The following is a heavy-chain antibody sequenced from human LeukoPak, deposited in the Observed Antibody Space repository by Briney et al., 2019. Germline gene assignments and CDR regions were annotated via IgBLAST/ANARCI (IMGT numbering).Heavy chain of an antibody. J-gene: IGHJ5*02. CDR3: AKDPDYYDSSGYYYADWFDP. CDR2: ISGSGGST. V-gene: IGHV3-23*01. Sequence: GGSLRLSCAASGFTFSSYAMGWVRQAPGKGLEWVSAISGSGGSTYYADSVKGRFTISRDNSKNTLYLQMNSLRAEDTAVYYCAKDPDYYDSSGYYYADWFDPWGQGTLVTVSS. CDR1: GFTFSSYA. D-gene: IGHD3-22*01.